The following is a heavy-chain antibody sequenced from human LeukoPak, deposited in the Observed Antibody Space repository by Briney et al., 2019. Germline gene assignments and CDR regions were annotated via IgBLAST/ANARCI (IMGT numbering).Heavy chain of an antibody. J-gene: IGHJ2*01. V-gene: IGHV4-59*01. CDR1: GGSISSYY. Sequence: PSETLSLTCTVSGGSISSYYWSWIRQPPGKGLEWIGYIYYSGSTNYNPSLKSRATISVDTSKNQFSLKLSSVTAADTAVYYCARDRGSTSWPNYWYFDLWGRGTLVTVSS. CDR2: IYYSGST. CDR3: ARDRGSTSWPNYWYFDL. D-gene: IGHD2-2*01.